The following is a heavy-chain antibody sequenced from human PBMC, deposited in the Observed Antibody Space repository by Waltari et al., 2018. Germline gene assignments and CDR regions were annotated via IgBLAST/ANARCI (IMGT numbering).Heavy chain of an antibody. CDR3: VKGALSAKKFDG. CDR1: GFKFSSYG. CDR2: ISDSGGTK. J-gene: IGHJ4*02. Sequence: EVQLLESGGGLVQPGGSLRLYCEAPGFKFSSYGMSWVRQAPGKGVEWGSGISDSGGTKYDADSVKGRFTISRDNSKNTLQMQMNSLTAEDTAVYYCVKGALSAKKFDGWGQGILVTVSS. D-gene: IGHD6-19*01. V-gene: IGHV3-23*01.